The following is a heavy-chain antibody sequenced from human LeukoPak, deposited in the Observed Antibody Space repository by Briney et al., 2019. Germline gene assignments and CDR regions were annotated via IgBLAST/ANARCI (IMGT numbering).Heavy chain of an antibody. J-gene: IGHJ5*02. CDR3: ARDHLLFRQPPNWFDP. V-gene: IGHV1-18*01. D-gene: IGHD1-14*01. Sequence: ASVKVSCKASGYTFTSYGITWVRQAPGQGLEWMRWISAYNGNTNHAQKLQGRVTMTSDTSISTAYMELSRLRSDDTAVYYCARDHLLFRQPPNWFDPWGEGTLVTVSS. CDR1: GYTFTSYG. CDR2: ISAYNGNT.